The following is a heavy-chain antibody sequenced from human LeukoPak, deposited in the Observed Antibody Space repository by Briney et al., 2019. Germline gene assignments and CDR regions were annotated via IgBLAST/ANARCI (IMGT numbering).Heavy chain of an antibody. V-gene: IGHV1-2*04. Sequence: GASVKVSCKASGYTFTGYYMHWVRQAPGQGLEWMGWINPNSGGTNYAQKFQGWVTMTRDTSISTAYMELSRLRSDDTAVYYCARDPARRYCSGGSCYSNHYGMDVWGQGTTVTVSS. CDR1: GYTFTGYY. CDR3: ARDPARRYCSGGSCYSNHYGMDV. D-gene: IGHD2-15*01. J-gene: IGHJ6*02. CDR2: INPNSGGT.